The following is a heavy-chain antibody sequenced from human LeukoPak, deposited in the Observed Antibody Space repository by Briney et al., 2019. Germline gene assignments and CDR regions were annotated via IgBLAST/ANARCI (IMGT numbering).Heavy chain of an antibody. D-gene: IGHD4-23*01. J-gene: IGHJ4*02. CDR3: TRFTVVTPTDY. CDR2: IRSKAYGSTT. CDR1: GFTFGDYA. Sequence: LSGGSLRLSCTASGFTFGDYAMSWVRQAPGKGLEWVGFIRSKAYGSTTEYAASVKGRFTISRDDSKSIAYLQMSSLKTEDTAVYYCTRFTVVTPTDYWGQGTLVTVSS. V-gene: IGHV3-49*04.